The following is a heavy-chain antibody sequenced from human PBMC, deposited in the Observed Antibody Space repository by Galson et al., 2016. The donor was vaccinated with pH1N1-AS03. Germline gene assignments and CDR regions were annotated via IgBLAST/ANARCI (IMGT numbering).Heavy chain of an antibody. V-gene: IGHV3-30-3*01. CDR3: AREGTGIVRSYRGSLDS. CDR1: GFDFRSYS. J-gene: IGHJ4*02. CDR2: MAKDGTTK. Sequence: SLRLSCAASGFDFRSYSMHWVRQAPGKGAEWGAVMAKDGTTKFAADFVKGRFTISRDNSRNTLYLEMRRLTPEDTAVYYCAREGTGIVRSYRGSLDSWGQGTLVTVTS. D-gene: IGHD3-16*02.